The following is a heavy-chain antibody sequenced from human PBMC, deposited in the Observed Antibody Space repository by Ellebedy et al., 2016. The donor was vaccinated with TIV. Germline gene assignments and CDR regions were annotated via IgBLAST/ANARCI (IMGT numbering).Heavy chain of an antibody. CDR1: GSSISSNYY. V-gene: IGHV4-38-2*02. CDR2: IYHDGST. J-gene: IGHJ4*02. D-gene: IGHD3-16*01. Sequence: MPSETLSLTCTVSGSSISSNYYWGWVRQPPGKGLEWIGTIYHDGSTYYSPSHKSRVTISLDTSKNQLSLKLSTMTAADTAVYYCARGVGGGGNDYWGQGILVTVSS. CDR3: ARGVGGGGNDY.